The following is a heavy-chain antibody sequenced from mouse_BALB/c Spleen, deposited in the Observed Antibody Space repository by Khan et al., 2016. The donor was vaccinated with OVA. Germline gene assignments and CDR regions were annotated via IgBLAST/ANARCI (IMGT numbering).Heavy chain of an antibody. CDR2: IYPGVYYP. V-gene: IGHV1-63*02. J-gene: IGHJ1*01. CDR3: ARYPSWYVDV. CDR1: GYTFTNYL. Sequence: QVQLQQSGAELLRPGTSVKMSCKAGGYTFTNYLIGWVKQRPGHGLEWIGDIYPGVYYPQYNEKLKGKATLTADPSSSTVFMQLSSRTFEDEAIYYCARYPSWYVDVWGAGTTVTVSS.